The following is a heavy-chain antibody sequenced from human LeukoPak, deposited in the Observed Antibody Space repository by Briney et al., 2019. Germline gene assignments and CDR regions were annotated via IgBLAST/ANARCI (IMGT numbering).Heavy chain of an antibody. V-gene: IGHV3-64*01. CDR1: GFTFSSYA. CDR2: ISSNGGST. Sequence: GGSLRLSCAAFGFTFSSYAMHWVRQAPGKGLEYVSAISSNGGSTYYANSVKGRFTISRDNSKNTLYLQMGSLRAEDMAVYYCARGGPYGDYYFDYWGQGTLVTVSS. D-gene: IGHD4-17*01. CDR3: ARGGPYGDYYFDY. J-gene: IGHJ4*02.